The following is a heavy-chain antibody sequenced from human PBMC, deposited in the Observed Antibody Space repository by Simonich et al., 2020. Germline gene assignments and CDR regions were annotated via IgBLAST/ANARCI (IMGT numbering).Heavy chain of an antibody. J-gene: IGHJ3*02. V-gene: IGHV3-30*07. Sequence: QVQLVESGGGVVQPGRSLRLSCAASGFTFSSYAMHWVRQAPGKGLEWVAFISYDGINKYYAASVKGRFTISRDKSKNTLYLQMNSLRAEDTAVYYCAREDLTGDAFDIWGQGTMVTVSS. CDR2: ISYDGINK. D-gene: IGHD7-27*01. CDR3: AREDLTGDAFDI. CDR1: GFTFSSYA.